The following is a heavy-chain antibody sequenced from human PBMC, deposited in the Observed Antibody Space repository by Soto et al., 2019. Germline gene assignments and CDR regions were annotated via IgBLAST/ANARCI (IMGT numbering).Heavy chain of an antibody. V-gene: IGHV6-1*01. CDR1: GDSVSSNSAA. Sequence: SQTLSLTCAISGDSVSSNSAAWNWIRQSPSRGLEWLGRTYYRSKWYNDYAVSVKSRITINPDTSKNQFSLQLHSVTPEDTAMYYCAREISSGWDLYYYFGMDVWGQGTTVTVSS. CDR2: TYYRSKWYN. CDR3: AREISSGWDLYYYFGMDV. D-gene: IGHD6-19*01. J-gene: IGHJ6*02.